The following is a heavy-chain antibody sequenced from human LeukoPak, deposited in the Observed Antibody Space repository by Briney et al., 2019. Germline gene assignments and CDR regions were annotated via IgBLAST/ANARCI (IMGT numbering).Heavy chain of an antibody. CDR1: GYTFITCY. CDR2: INPSGGST. V-gene: IGHV1-46*01. Sequence: ASVKVSRKASGYTFITCYMHWVRQAPGQGLEWMGIINPSGGSTSYAQKFQGRATMTGDTSTSTVYMELSSLRSEDTAVYYCARSRLLLDYWGQGTLVTVSS. D-gene: IGHD2-21*02. CDR3: ARSRLLLDY. J-gene: IGHJ4*02.